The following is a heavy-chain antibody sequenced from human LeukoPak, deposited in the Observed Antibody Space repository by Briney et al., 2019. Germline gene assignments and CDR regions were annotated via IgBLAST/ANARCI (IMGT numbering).Heavy chain of an antibody. CDR2: ISGSGGST. CDR3: AKDDQSKGSVVVIPFDY. J-gene: IGHJ4*02. CDR1: GFTFSSYA. V-gene: IGHV3-23*01. Sequence: GGSLRLSCAASGFTFSSYAMSWVRQAPGKGLEWVSAISGSGGSTYYADSVKGRFTISRDNSKNTLYLQMNSLRAEDTAVYYCAKDDQSKGSVVVIPFDYWGQGTLVTVSS. D-gene: IGHD3-22*01.